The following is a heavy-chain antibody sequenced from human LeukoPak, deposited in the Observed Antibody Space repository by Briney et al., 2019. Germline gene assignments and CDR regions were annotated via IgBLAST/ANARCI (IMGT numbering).Heavy chain of an antibody. D-gene: IGHD4-23*01. CDR1: GFTISSYW. V-gene: IGHV3-74*01. CDR3: ARGRPHGNDY. J-gene: IGHJ4*02. Sequence: GGSLRLSCAASGFTISSYWMNWVRQAPGKGLVWVSRIASDGSSTTYADSVKGRFSISRDNAKNTLYLQMNSLRVEDTAVYYCARGRPHGNDYWGQGTLVTVSS. CDR2: IASDGSST.